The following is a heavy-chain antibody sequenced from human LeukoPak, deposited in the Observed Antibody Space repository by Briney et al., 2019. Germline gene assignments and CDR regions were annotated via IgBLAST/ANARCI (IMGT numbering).Heavy chain of an antibody. V-gene: IGHV4-38-2*02. CDR1: AYSISSGYY. Sequence: SETLSLTCTVSAYSISSGYYWGWIRQPPGKGLEWIGSIYHSGSTYYNPSLKSRVTISVDTSKNQFSLKLSSVTAADTAVYYCARDGGVVITDYWGQGTLVTVSS. CDR2: IYHSGST. CDR3: ARDGGVVITDY. J-gene: IGHJ4*02. D-gene: IGHD3-3*01.